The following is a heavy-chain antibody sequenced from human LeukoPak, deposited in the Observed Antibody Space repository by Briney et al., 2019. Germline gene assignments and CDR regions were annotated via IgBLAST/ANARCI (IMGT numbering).Heavy chain of an antibody. CDR3: ARHLYYSASAFWNIDL. D-gene: IGHD3-10*01. Sequence: GSLRLSCAASGFTFSSYSMNWVRQAPGKGLEWIGSVSRSGNTYYKSSLRSRVTVSLDTSKNEFSLILTSVTAADTAEYYCARHLYYSASAFWNIDLWGRGTLVIVSP. V-gene: IGHV4-59*05. CDR2: VSRSGNT. CDR1: GFTFSSYSMN. J-gene: IGHJ2*01.